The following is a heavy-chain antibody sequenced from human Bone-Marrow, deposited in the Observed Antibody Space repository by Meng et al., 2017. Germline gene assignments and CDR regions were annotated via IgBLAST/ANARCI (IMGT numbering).Heavy chain of an antibody. CDR2: MDPNSGNT. Sequence: VQLLNSGVEVQKPGALVKVSCKASGYTFTSYDINWVRQATGQGLEWMGWMDPNSGNTGYAQKFQGRVTLTRNTSISTAYMELSSLRSEGTAVYYCARGSNWFDPWGQGTLVTVS. CDR3: ARGSNWFDP. V-gene: IGHV1-8*01. J-gene: IGHJ5*02. CDR1: GYTFTSYD.